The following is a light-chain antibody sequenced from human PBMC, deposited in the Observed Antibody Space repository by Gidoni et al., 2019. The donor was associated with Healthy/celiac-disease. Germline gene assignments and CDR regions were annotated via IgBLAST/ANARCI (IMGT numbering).Light chain of an antibody. Sequence: DIQMTQSPSTLPASVGDRVTITCRASQSISSWLAWYQQKPGKAPKLLIYDASSLESGVPSRFSGSGSGTEFTLTISSLQPDDFATYYCQQYNSHSTFGPGTKVDIK. CDR1: QSISSW. CDR3: QQYNSHST. CDR2: DAS. V-gene: IGKV1-5*01. J-gene: IGKJ3*01.